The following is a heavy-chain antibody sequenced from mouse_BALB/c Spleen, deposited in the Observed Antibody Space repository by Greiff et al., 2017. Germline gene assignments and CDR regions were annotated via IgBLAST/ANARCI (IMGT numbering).Heavy chain of an antibody. CDR2: ISYSGST. D-gene: IGHD2-3*01. CDR1: GYSITSDYA. J-gene: IGHJ3*01. Sequence: DVQLQESGPGLVKPSQSLSLTCTVTGYSITSDYAWNWIRQFPGNKLEWMGYISYSGSTSYNPSLKSRISITRDTSKNQFFLQLNSVTTEDTATYYCANDGYSWFAYWGQGTLVTVSA. V-gene: IGHV3-2*02. CDR3: ANDGYSWFAY.